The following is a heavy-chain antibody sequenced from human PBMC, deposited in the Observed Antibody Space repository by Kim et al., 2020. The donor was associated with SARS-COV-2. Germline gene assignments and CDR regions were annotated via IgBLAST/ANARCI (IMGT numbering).Heavy chain of an antibody. CDR1: GYTFTSYG. D-gene: IGHD4-17*01. V-gene: IGHV1-18*01. Sequence: ASVKVSCKASGYTFTSYGISWVRQAPGQGLEWMGWISAYNGNTNYAQKLQGRVTMTTDTSTSTAYMELRSLRSDDTAVYYCARSTTVTTFMFVRSWFDPWGQGTLVTVSS. J-gene: IGHJ5*02. CDR3: ARSTTVTTFMFVRSWFDP. CDR2: ISAYNGNT.